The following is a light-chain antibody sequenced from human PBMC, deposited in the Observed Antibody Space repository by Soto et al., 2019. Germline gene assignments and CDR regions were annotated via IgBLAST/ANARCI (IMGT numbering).Light chain of an antibody. CDR3: SSYTTSSTRV. CDR2: EVT. CDR1: SSDVGIYNY. V-gene: IGLV2-14*01. Sequence: QSALTQPASVSGAPGQSIAISCTGSSSDVGIYNYVSWYQQHPGKFPKLIIYEVTNRPSGVSNRFSGSKSGNTASLTISGLQAEDEADYYCSSYTTSSTRVFGTGTKLTVL. J-gene: IGLJ1*01.